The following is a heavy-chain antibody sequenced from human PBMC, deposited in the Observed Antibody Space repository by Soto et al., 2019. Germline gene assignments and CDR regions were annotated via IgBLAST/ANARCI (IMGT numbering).Heavy chain of an antibody. CDR1: GYTFTSYA. J-gene: IGHJ4*02. Sequence: GASVKVSCKASGYTFTSYAMHWVRQAPGQRLEWMGGINAVNGNTNYSQKFQGRVTITADESTSTAYMELSSLRSEDTAVYYCARGELGYCSSASCYLSHWGQGTLVTVSS. V-gene: IGHV1-3*01. CDR2: INAVNGNT. D-gene: IGHD2-2*01. CDR3: ARGELGYCSSASCYLSH.